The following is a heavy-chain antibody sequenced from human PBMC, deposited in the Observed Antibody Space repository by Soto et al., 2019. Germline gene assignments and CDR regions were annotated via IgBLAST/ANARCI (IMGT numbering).Heavy chain of an antibody. Sequence: TLSLTCTVSGGSISTGGYYWSWIRQHQGKGLEWIGYIYYSGSTYYNPSLKSRGTISVDTSKNQFSLKLSSVTAADTAGYYCAGRAPQYGWGSYRSSPQIDYWGHGTLVTVSS. V-gene: IGHV4-31*03. D-gene: IGHD3-16*02. J-gene: IGHJ4*01. CDR1: GGSISTGGYY. CDR2: IYYSGST. CDR3: AGRAPQYGWGSYRSSPQIDY.